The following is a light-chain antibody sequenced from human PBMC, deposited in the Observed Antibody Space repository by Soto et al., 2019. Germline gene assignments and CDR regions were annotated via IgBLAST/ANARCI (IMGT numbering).Light chain of an antibody. V-gene: IGLV2-14*01. CDR2: DVT. CDR3: TSYTSSSTLVV. J-gene: IGLJ3*02. CDR1: SSDVGGYSY. Sequence: QSALTQPASVSGSPGQSITISCTGTSSDVGGYSYVSWYQQHPGKAPKLMIFDVTYRPSGVSNRFSGSKSGNTASLTISGLQAEDEADYYCTSYTSSSTLVVFGGGTQLTVL.